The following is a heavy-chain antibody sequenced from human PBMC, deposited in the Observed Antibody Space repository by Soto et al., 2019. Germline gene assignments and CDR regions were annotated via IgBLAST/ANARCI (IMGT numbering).Heavy chain of an antibody. CDR2: ISAGGGST. J-gene: IGHJ3*02. V-gene: IGHV3-23*01. Sequence: QSRGSLRLSCAASGFTLSTYAMSWVRQAPGKGLEWASAISAGGGSTYYADSVKGRFTISRDNFINTLYLQMNSLRTEDTAVYYCAHPRGYGVFDAYDIWGQGAMVTVSS. CDR1: GFTLSTYA. CDR3: AHPRGYGVFDAYDI. D-gene: IGHD4-17*01.